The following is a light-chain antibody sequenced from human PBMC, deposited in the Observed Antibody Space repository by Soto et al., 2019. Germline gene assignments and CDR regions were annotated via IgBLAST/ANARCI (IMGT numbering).Light chain of an antibody. CDR2: YAS. J-gene: IGKJ1*01. V-gene: IGKV1-5*01. Sequence: DIQMTQSPSTLSASAGDRVTITCRASQGLXSGLVWYQQKPGKAPKFLXAYASSLERGGPSRFSGSGSETEFTLTISSLQPYDFANYYFQQYKSDTRTFGQGTKVDIK. CDR3: QQYKSDTRT. CDR1: QGLXSG.